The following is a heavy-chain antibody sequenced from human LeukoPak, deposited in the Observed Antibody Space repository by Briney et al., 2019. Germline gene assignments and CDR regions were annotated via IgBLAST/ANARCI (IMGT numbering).Heavy chain of an antibody. CDR2: ISSSSSYI. Sequence: PGGSLRLSCAASGFTFSSYSMNWVRQAPGKGLEWVSSISSSSSYIYYADSVKVRFTISRDNAKNSLYLQMNSMRAEDTAVYYCARAGQREYFDYWGQGTLVTVSS. V-gene: IGHV3-21*01. D-gene: IGHD1-26*01. J-gene: IGHJ4*02. CDR1: GFTFSSYS. CDR3: ARAGQREYFDY.